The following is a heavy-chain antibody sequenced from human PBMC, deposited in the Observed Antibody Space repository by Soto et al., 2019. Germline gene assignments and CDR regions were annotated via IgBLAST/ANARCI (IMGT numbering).Heavy chain of an antibody. CDR2: IYWDDDN. CDR1: GFSLSTSGVG. D-gene: IGHD5-12*01. J-gene: IGHJ4*02. V-gene: IGHV2-5*02. Sequence: QITLKESGPTLVKPTQTLTLTCTFSGFSLSTSGVGVGWIRQPPGKALEWLALIYWDDDNRYSPSLKSRLTITKDTSKHQLVRTVNNMDPVDTATYDCANRQRDGYDFDYWGQGGLVTVSS. CDR3: ANRQRDGYDFDY.